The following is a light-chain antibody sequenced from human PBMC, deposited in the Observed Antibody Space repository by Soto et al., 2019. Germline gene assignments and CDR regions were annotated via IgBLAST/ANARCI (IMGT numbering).Light chain of an antibody. Sequence: EIVLTQSPGTLSLSPGERATLSCGASESVSSNYLAWYQQKPGQAPRLLIYGASSRATGIPDRFSGSGSGTDFSLTISRLEPEDFAVHYCQQYGSSPLTFGPGTKVDIK. CDR3: QQYGSSPLT. J-gene: IGKJ3*01. CDR1: ESVSSNY. V-gene: IGKV3-20*01. CDR2: GAS.